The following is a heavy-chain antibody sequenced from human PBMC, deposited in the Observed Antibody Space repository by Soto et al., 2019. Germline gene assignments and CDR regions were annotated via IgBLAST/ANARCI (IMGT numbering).Heavy chain of an antibody. CDR3: AREGFWSFA. CDR2: INKDATT. Sequence: EVQLAESGGGFVEPGGSLRLSCVVSGFSLSRAWMDWVRQVPGKGLVWVSRINKDATTTYADSVKGRFTISRDTAKNTLYLQMNSLRAEDTALYCCAREGFWSFAWGQGTLVTVSS. J-gene: IGHJ5*02. V-gene: IGHV3-74*01. CDR1: GFSLSRAW. D-gene: IGHD3-3*01.